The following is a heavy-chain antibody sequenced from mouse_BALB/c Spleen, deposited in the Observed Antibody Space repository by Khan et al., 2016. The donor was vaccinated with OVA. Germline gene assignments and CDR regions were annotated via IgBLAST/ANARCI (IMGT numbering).Heavy chain of an antibody. CDR3: ARRGLYGIFPY. D-gene: IGHD2-1*01. CDR2: INPSTGYT. Sequence: VQLVASGAELAKPGASVKMSCKASGYTFTSYWMHWIKQRPGQGLKWIGYINPSTGYTEYNQKFKDKAKLNTETSSSTAYMQLSSLTSEDSAVYYRARRGLYGIFPYWGQGTLVTVSA. CDR1: GYTFTSYW. V-gene: IGHV1-7*01. J-gene: IGHJ3*01.